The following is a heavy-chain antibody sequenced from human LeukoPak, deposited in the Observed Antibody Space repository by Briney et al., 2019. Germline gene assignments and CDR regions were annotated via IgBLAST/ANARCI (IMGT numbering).Heavy chain of an antibody. V-gene: IGHV4-34*01. CDR2: INHSGST. J-gene: IGHJ4*02. Sequence: PSETLSLTCAVYGGSFSGYYWSWIRQPPGKGLEWIGEINHSGSTNYTPSLKSRVTISVDTSKNQFSLKLSSVTAADTAVYYCARGRIVLMVYAIGFDYWGQGTLVTVSS. CDR3: ARGRIVLMVYAIGFDY. D-gene: IGHD2-8*01. CDR1: GGSFSGYY.